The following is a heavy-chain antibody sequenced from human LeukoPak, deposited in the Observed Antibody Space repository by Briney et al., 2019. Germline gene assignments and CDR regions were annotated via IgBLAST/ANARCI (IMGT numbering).Heavy chain of an antibody. D-gene: IGHD5-18*01. CDR1: GGSISSGGYS. CDR3: ARGPYSYGLYYFDY. CDR2: IYHSGST. Sequence: SETLSLTCAVSGGSISSGGYSWSWIRQPPGKGLEWIGYIYHSGSTHYNPSLKSRVTISVDRSKHQFSLKLSSVTAADTAVYYCARGPYSYGLYYFDYWGQGTLVTVSS. V-gene: IGHV4-30-2*01. J-gene: IGHJ4*02.